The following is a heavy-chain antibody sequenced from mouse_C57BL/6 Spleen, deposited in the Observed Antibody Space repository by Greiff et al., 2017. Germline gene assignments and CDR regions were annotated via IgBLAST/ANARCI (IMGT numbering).Heavy chain of an antibody. CDR3: ARSFSYYDAMDY. Sequence: EVQLVESGGGLVKPGGSLKLSCAASGFTFSDYGMHWVRQAPEKGLEWVAYISSGSSTIYYADTVKGRFTISRDNAKNTLFLQMTSLRSEDTAMYYCARSFSYYDAMDYWGQGTSVTVSS. J-gene: IGHJ4*01. CDR1: GFTFSDYG. CDR2: ISSGSSTI. V-gene: IGHV5-17*01.